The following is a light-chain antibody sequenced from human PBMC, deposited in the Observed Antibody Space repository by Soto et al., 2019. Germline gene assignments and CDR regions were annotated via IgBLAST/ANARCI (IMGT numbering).Light chain of an antibody. CDR2: GAS. J-gene: IGKJ3*01. Sequence: EIVLTQSPGTLSLSPGERATLSCRASQSVSNSYLAWYQQRPGQAPRLLIYGASSRATDIPGRFSGSGSGTDFTLIISGLEPEDIAVYYCQYYEPSFLGFAFGAGTKLD. V-gene: IGKV3-20*01. CDR1: QSVSNSY. CDR3: QYYEPSFLGFA.